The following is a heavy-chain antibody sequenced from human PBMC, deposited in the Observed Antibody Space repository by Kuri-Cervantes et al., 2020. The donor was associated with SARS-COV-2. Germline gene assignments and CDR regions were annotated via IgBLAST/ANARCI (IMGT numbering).Heavy chain of an antibody. CDR1: GGSISSYY. CDR2: IYTSGST. J-gene: IGHJ4*02. V-gene: IGHV4-4*07. CDR3: ARGRIRPFDY. Sequence: GSLRLSCTVSGGSISSYYWSWIRQPAGKGLEWIGRIYTSGSTNYNPSLKSRVTISVDTSKNQFSLKLSSVTAADTAVYYCARGRIRPFDYWGQGTLVTVSS.